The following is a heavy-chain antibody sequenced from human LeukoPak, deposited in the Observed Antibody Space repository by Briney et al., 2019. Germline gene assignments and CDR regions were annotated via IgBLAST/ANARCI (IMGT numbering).Heavy chain of an antibody. D-gene: IGHD5-18*01. CDR3: ARDRTAMVPASDY. CDR1: GFTFSSYW. J-gene: IGHJ4*02. CDR2: IKQDGSEK. V-gene: IGHV3-7*03. Sequence: GGSLRLSCAASGFTFSSYWMSWVRQAPGKGLECVANIKQDGSEKYYVDSVKGRFTISRDNAKNSLYLQMNSLRAEDTAVYYCARDRTAMVPASDYWGQGTLVTVSS.